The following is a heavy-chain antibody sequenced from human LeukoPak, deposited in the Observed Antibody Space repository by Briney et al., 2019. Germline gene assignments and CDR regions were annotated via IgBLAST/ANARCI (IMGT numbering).Heavy chain of an antibody. CDR3: ARVTGYMTEDYFDY. V-gene: IGHV4-39*07. J-gene: IGHJ4*02. CDR2: IHWSGTT. CDR1: GDSISTNTYY. D-gene: IGHD6-13*01. Sequence: SETLSLTCTVSGDSISTNTYYWGWIRQPPGKGLEWIGNIHWSGTTFYNPSLKSRVTISVDTSKNQFSLRLSSVTAADTAVYYCARVTGYMTEDYFDYWGQGTLITVSS.